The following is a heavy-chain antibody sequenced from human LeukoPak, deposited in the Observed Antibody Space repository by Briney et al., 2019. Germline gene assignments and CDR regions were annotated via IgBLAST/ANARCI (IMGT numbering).Heavy chain of an antibody. CDR2: ISAYNGNT. D-gene: IGHD3-3*01. V-gene: IGHV1-18*01. Sequence: ASVKVSCKASGYTFTSYGISWVRQAPGQGLEWMGWISAYNGNTNYAQKLQGRVTMTTDTSTSTAYMELRSLRSDDTAVYYCARDLGVTSTPNWFDPWGQGTLVTVSS. CDR1: GYTFTSYG. J-gene: IGHJ5*02. CDR3: ARDLGVTSTPNWFDP.